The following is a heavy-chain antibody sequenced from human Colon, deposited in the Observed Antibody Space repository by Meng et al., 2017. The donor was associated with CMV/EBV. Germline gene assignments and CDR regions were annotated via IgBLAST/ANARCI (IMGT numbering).Heavy chain of an antibody. V-gene: IGHV1-2*02. J-gene: IGHJ4*02. CDR3: AREGMSSPSAADS. CDR2: IDPNSGDT. CDR1: GYTFTNYY. D-gene: IGHD6-6*01. Sequence: ASVKVSCKASGYTFTNYYMHWVRQAPGQGLEWVGWIDPNSGDTNVAHIFQGRISMTRNTTTTTAHMELTSLASDDTARYYCAREGMSSPSAADSWGQGTLVTVSS.